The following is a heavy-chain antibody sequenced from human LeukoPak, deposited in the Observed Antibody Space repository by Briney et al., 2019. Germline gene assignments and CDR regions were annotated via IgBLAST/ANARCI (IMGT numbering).Heavy chain of an antibody. CDR3: ARISRDSD. D-gene: IGHD3-3*02. V-gene: IGHV1-2*02. Sequence: ASVKVSCKASGYTFTGYYMHWERHAPAQGLEWMGWINPNSGGTNYSQKLHGRGTMTTDTYTSKAYMELRSLRSDDAAVYYCARISRDSDWGQGTLVTVSS. J-gene: IGHJ4*02. CDR1: GYTFTGYY. CDR2: INPNSGGT.